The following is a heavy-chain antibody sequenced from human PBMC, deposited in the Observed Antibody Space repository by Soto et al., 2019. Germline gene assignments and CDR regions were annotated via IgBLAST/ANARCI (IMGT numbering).Heavy chain of an antibody. V-gene: IGHV3-72*01. D-gene: IGHD2-8*01. J-gene: IGHJ4*02. CDR3: TFQTNRTNDY. Sequence: EVQLVESGGGLVQPGGSLRLSCAASGFTFSDHNMDWVRQAPGEGLEWVGRSRNKPNSYTTNYAASVRGRFTISRDDTKNSPYLQINSLKTDDTAVYYCTFQTNRTNDYWGQGTLVTVSS. CDR2: SRNKPNSYTT. CDR1: GFTFSDHN.